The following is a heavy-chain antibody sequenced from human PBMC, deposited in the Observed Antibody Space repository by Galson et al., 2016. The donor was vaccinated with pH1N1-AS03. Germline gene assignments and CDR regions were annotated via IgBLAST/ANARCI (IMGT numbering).Heavy chain of an antibody. CDR1: GFTFSTYW. CDR3: ARESLYGGYYFDY. CDR2: ITSDGSTT. D-gene: IGHD2-8*01. Sequence: SLRLSCATSGFTFSTYWMHWARQVPGKGLVWVSGITSDGSTTFYAESVKGRFTISRDNAKSTVSLQMNSLRAEDTAVYFCARESLYGGYYFDYWGQGALVTVSS. J-gene: IGHJ4*02. V-gene: IGHV3-74*01.